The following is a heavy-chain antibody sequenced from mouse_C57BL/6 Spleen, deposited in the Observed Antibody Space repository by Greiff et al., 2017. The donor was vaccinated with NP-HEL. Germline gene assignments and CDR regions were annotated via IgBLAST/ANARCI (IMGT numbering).Heavy chain of an antibody. D-gene: IGHD1-1*01. Sequence: VQLQQSGAELMKPGASVKLSCTATGYTFTGYWIEWVKQRPGHGLEWIGEILPGSGSTNYNEKFKGKATFTADTSSNTAYMQLSSLTTEDSAIYYCARGERNYYGSSYGAYWGQGTLVTVSA. V-gene: IGHV1-9*01. CDR3: ARGERNYYGSSYGAY. CDR2: ILPGSGST. J-gene: IGHJ3*01. CDR1: GYTFTGYW.